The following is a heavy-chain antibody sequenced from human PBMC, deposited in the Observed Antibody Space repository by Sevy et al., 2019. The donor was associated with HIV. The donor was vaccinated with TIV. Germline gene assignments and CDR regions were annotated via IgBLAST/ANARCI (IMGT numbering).Heavy chain of an antibody. Sequence: GGSLRLSCAASGFTFSSYAMSWVRQAPGKGLEWVSAISGRGSRTYFADSVKGRFAFSRDNSKNTLYLQMNSLRAEDTDVYYCAKWGADKAMAAYSPSWYVDYWGQGTLVTVSS. CDR2: ISGRGSRT. J-gene: IGHJ4*02. CDR1: GFTFSSYA. D-gene: IGHD5-18*01. CDR3: AKWGADKAMAAYSPSWYVDY. V-gene: IGHV3-23*01.